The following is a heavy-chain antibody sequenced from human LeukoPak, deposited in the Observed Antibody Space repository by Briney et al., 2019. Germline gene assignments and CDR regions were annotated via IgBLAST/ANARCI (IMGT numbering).Heavy chain of an antibody. CDR2: ISGSGGST. D-gene: IGHD3-22*01. J-gene: IGHJ4*02. V-gene: IGHV3-23*01. Sequence: PGGSLRLSCAASGFTFSSYAMSWVRQAPGKGLEWVSAISGSGGSTYYADSVKGRFTISRDNSKNTLYLQMNSLRAEDTAVYYCAKDLGWYYYDSRYLDYWGQGTLVTVSS. CDR3: AKDLGWYYYDSRYLDY. CDR1: GFTFSSYA.